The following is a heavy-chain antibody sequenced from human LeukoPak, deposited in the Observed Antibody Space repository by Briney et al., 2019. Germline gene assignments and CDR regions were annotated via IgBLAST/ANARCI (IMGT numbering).Heavy chain of an antibody. CDR3: ARDNGPLDGYDSTPYGMDV. CDR2: VNAGNGNT. Sequence: GASVKVSCKASGYTFTSYAMHWVRQAPGQRLEWMGWVNAGNGNTKYSQKFQGRVTITADESTSTAYMELSSLRSEDTAVYYCARDNGPLDGYDSTPYGMDVWGQGTTVTVSS. V-gene: IGHV1-3*01. D-gene: IGHD5-12*01. J-gene: IGHJ6*02. CDR1: GYTFTSYA.